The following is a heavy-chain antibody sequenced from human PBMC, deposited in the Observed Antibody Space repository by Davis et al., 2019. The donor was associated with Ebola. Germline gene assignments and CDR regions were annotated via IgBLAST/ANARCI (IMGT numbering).Heavy chain of an antibody. CDR1: GGSISSSSYY. Sequence: MPSETLSLTCTVSGGSISSSSYYWGWIRQPPGKGLEWIGSIYYSGRTYYNPSLKSRVTISVDTSKNQFSLKLSSVTAADTAVYYCARHLDSSGHETFDYWGQGTLVTVSS. CDR2: IYYSGRT. CDR3: ARHLDSSGHETFDY. V-gene: IGHV4-39*01. J-gene: IGHJ4*02. D-gene: IGHD3-22*01.